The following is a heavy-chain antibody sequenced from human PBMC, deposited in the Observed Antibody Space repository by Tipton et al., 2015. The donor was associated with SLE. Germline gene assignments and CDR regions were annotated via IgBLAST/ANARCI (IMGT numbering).Heavy chain of an antibody. D-gene: IGHD2-8*02. V-gene: IGHV4-59*12. CDR1: GGSISSYY. Sequence: TLSLTCTVSGGSISSYYWGWIRQPPGKGLEWIGCVHYRGNTNYNPSLKSRVTMSVDTSKNQFSLNLSSVTAADTAIYYCARHLGFCSGADCFPLPSDGYDVWGPGIMVIVSS. J-gene: IGHJ3*01. CDR2: VHYRGNT. CDR3: ARHLGFCSGADCFPLPSDGYDV.